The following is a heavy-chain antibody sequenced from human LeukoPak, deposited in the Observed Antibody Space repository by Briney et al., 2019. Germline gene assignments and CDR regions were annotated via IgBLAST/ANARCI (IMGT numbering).Heavy chain of an antibody. D-gene: IGHD2-15*01. Sequence: ASVKDSCMASGYTFTSYGISWVRQAPGQGLEWMGWISAYNGNTNYAQKLQGRVTMTTDTSTSTAYMELRSLRSDDTAVYYCATGGVAAFIGAFDIWGQGTMVTVSS. CDR1: GYTFTSYG. J-gene: IGHJ3*02. CDR2: ISAYNGNT. CDR3: ATGGVAAFIGAFDI. V-gene: IGHV1-18*04.